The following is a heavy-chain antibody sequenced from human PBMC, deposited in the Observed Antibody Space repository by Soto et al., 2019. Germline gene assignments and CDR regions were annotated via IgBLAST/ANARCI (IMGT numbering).Heavy chain of an antibody. CDR3: AAAPCLKGITCSPDQ. Sequence: DVQLVESGGGLIQPGGSLRLSCAASGFRVSNNYMSWVRQAPGKGLECVSVMFSDGDTYYADSVRGRFTISRDTSRNTGYLQMQRLKSEDTAVYYCAAAPCLKGITCSPDQWGQGTLVNVSS. V-gene: IGHV3-53*01. CDR1: GFRVSNNY. CDR2: MFSDGDT. J-gene: IGHJ4*02. D-gene: IGHD3-10*01.